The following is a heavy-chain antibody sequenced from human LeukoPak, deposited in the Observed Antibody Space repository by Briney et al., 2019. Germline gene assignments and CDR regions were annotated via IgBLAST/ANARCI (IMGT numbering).Heavy chain of an antibody. Sequence: PSETLSLTCAVSGYSISSGYYWGWIRQPPGKGLEWIGSIYHSWSTYYNPSLKSRVTISVDTSKNQFSLKLSSVTAADTAVYYCARGLLDIVVVPAAMAAWYFDLWGRGTLVTVSS. J-gene: IGHJ2*01. V-gene: IGHV4-38-2*01. CDR2: IYHSWST. D-gene: IGHD2-2*01. CDR1: GYSISSGYY. CDR3: ARGLLDIVVVPAAMAAWYFDL.